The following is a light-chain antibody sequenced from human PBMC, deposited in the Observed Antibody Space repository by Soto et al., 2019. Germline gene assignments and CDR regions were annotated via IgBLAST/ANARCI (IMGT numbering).Light chain of an antibody. CDR2: GAS. Sequence: EMVLTQSPGSLSLSPGQRATLSCRASQSVDTTFFAWYQKKPGQAPRLLIYGASKRATGIPDRFSGSWSGTDFTLIISRLEPEDFAVYYCQQYMSSVTFGQGTKVEIK. CDR3: QQYMSSVT. J-gene: IGKJ1*01. V-gene: IGKV3-20*01. CDR1: QSVDTTF.